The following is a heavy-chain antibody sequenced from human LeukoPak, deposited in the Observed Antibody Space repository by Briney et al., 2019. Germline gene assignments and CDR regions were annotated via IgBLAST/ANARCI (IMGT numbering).Heavy chain of an antibody. CDR1: GFTFSSYG. J-gene: IGHJ4*02. CDR2: ISSSSSTM. V-gene: IGHV3-48*02. D-gene: IGHD3-16*01. Sequence: PGRSLRLYCAASGFTFSSYGMNWVRQAPGKGLEWVSYISSSSSTMYYADSVKGRFTISRDNAKNSLYLQMSSLRDEDTAVYYCARRLDYDGGFDYWGQGTLVTVSS. CDR3: ARRLDYDGGFDY.